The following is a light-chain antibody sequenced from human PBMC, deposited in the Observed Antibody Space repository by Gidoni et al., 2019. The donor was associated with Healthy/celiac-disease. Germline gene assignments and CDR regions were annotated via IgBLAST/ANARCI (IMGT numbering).Light chain of an antibody. Sequence: IVLPQSPGTLSLSPGERATLSCRASQSVSSSYLAWYQQKPGQAPRLLIYGASSRATGIPERFSGSGSGTDFTLTISRLEPEDFAVYYCQQYGSSPLTFGQGTKVEIK. CDR3: QQYGSSPLT. J-gene: IGKJ1*01. CDR2: GAS. CDR1: QSVSSSY. V-gene: IGKV3-20*01.